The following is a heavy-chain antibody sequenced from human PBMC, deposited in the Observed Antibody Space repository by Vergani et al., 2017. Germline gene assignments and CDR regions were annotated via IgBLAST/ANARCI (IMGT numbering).Heavy chain of an antibody. V-gene: IGHV4-39*01. D-gene: IGHD3/OR15-3a*01. CDR1: GGSISNDIHY. Sequence: QLQLQESGPGLVQPSETLSLTCTVTGGSISNDIHYWGWVRQSPGQGLENIASIHSSGKTYYQSSLKSRVTISLDTFQDQFSLRFTSVIAADTAVCFCARLMIFGNIPDYFDPWGQGTLVTVSS. CDR2: IHSSGKT. J-gene: IGHJ5*02. CDR3: ARLMIFGNIPDYFDP.